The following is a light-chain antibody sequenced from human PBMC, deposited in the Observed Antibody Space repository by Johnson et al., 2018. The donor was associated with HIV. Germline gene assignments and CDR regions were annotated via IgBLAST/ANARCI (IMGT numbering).Light chain of an antibody. Sequence: QSVLTQPPSVSAAPGQKVTISCSGSSSNIGNNYVSRYQQLPGTAPTLLIYDNNKRPSGIPDRFSGSKSGTSATLGITGLQTGDEADYYCGTWDSSLSAYVFGTGSNVTVL. J-gene: IGLJ1*01. CDR2: DNN. CDR1: SSNIGNNY. CDR3: GTWDSSLSAYV. V-gene: IGLV1-51*01.